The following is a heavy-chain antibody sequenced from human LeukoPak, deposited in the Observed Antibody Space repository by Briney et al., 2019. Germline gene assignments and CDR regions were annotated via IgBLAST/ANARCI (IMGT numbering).Heavy chain of an antibody. D-gene: IGHD6-13*01. Sequence: SETLSLTCTVSGGSISSYYWSWIRQPPGKGLEWIGYIYYRGTTNYNPSLKSRVTLSLDTSKSQFVLKVTSVTAADTAVYYCARDGASSWVYWGQGTLVTVSS. J-gene: IGHJ4*02. CDR3: ARDGASSWVY. CDR1: GGSISSYY. V-gene: IGHV4-59*01. CDR2: IYYRGTT.